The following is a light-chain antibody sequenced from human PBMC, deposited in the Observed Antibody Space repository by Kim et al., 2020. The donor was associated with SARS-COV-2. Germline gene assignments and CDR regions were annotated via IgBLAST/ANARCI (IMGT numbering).Light chain of an antibody. CDR3: SSYTSSSTRV. Sequence: GQPITISCTGTSSDVGGYNYVSWYQQHPGKAPKFMIYDVSNRPSGVSNRFSGSKSGNTASLTISGLQAEDEADYYCSSYTSSSTRVFGTGTKVTVL. CDR2: DVS. J-gene: IGLJ1*01. CDR1: SSDVGGYNY. V-gene: IGLV2-14*03.